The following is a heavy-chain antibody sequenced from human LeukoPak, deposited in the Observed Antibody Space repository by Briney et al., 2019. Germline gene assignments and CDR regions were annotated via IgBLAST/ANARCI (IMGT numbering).Heavy chain of an antibody. D-gene: IGHD4-23*01. CDR3: ARLPLRWSPDI. CDR2: INHSGST. Sequence: SETLSLTCAVYGGSFSGYYWSWIRQPPGKGLEWIGEINHSGSTDYNPSLKSRVTISVDTSKNQFSLKLSSVTAADTAVYYCARLPLRWSPDIWGQGTMVTVSS. J-gene: IGHJ3*02. V-gene: IGHV4-34*01. CDR1: GGSFSGYY.